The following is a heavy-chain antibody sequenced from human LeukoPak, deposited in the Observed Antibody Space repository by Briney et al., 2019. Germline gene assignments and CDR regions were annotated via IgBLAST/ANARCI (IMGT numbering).Heavy chain of an antibody. CDR3: ARESRHGDYADY. J-gene: IGHJ4*02. D-gene: IGHD4-17*01. CDR2: INPSGGST. CDR1: GYTFNGYY. V-gene: IGHV1-46*02. Sequence: ASVKVSCKSSGYTFNGYYMHWVRQAPGQGLEWMGIINPSGGSTSYAQKFQGRVTMTRDMSTSTVYMELSSLRSEDTAVYYCARESRHGDYADYWGQGTLVTVSS.